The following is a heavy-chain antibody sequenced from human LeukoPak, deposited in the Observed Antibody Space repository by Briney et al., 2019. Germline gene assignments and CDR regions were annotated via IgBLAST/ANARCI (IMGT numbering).Heavy chain of an antibody. CDR2: ISSSSSTI. V-gene: IGHV3-48*04. CDR3: AREAVMITFGGVIAPFDY. Sequence: GGSLRLSCAASGFTFSSYSMNWVRQAPGKGLEWVSYISSSSSTIYYADSVKGRFTISRDNAKNSLYLQMNSLRAEDTAVYYCAREAVMITFGGVIAPFDYWGQGTLVTVSS. J-gene: IGHJ4*02. D-gene: IGHD3-16*02. CDR1: GFTFSSYS.